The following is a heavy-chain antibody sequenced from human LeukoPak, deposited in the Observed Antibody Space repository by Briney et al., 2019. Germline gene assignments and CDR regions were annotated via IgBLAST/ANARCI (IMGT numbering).Heavy chain of an antibody. CDR2: ISAYNGNT. J-gene: IGHJ3*02. Sequence: ASVKVSCKASGYTFNSYGISWVRQAPGQGLEWMGWISAYNGNTNYAQKFQGRITMTTDTSTSTAYMDLRSLRSDDTAVYYCARDKERWLHLLVVFAIWGQGTMVTVSS. V-gene: IGHV1-18*01. CDR1: GYTFNSYG. D-gene: IGHD5-24*01. CDR3: ARDKERWLHLLVVFAI.